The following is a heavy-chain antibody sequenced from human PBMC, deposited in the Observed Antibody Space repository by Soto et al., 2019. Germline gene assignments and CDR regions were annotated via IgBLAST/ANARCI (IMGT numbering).Heavy chain of an antibody. CDR3: ARDGPYMVRGVTKYYYYGMDV. CDR2: ISYDGSNK. D-gene: IGHD3-10*01. V-gene: IGHV3-30*03. J-gene: IGHJ6*02. Sequence: PGGSLRLSCAASGFTFSSYGMHWVRQAPGKGLEWVAVISYDGSNKYYADSVKGRFTISRDNSKNTLYLQVNSLRAEDTAVYYCARDGPYMVRGVTKYYYYGMDVWGQGTTVTVSS. CDR1: GFTFSSYG.